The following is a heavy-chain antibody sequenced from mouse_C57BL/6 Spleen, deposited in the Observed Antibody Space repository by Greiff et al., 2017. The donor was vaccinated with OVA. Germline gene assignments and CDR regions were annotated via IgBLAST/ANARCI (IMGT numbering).Heavy chain of an antibody. CDR2: ISYDGSN. V-gene: IGHV3-6*01. J-gene: IGHJ4*01. Sequence: ESGPGLVKPSQSLSLTCSVTGYSITSGYYWNWIRQFPGNKLEWMGYISYDGSNNYNPSLKNRIPITRDTSKNQFFLKLNSVTTEDTATYYCARGDSSGYDYYAMDYWGQGTSVTVSS. CDR3: ARGDSSGYDYYAMDY. CDR1: GYSITSGYY. D-gene: IGHD3-2*02.